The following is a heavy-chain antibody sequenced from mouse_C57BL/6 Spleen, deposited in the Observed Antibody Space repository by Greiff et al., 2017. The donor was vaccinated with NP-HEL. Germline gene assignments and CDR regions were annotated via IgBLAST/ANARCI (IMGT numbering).Heavy chain of an antibody. Sequence: VQLQQSGAELVKPGASVKLSCTASGFNIKDYYMHWVKQRTEQGLEWIGRIDPEDGETTYAPKFPGKATITADPSSNTAYLQLSSLTAEDTAVYYCARITTVVARNFYFDYWGKGTTLTVSS. CDR3: ARITTVVARNFYFDY. D-gene: IGHD1-1*01. V-gene: IGHV14-2*01. CDR2: IDPEDGET. CDR1: GFNIKDYY. J-gene: IGHJ2*01.